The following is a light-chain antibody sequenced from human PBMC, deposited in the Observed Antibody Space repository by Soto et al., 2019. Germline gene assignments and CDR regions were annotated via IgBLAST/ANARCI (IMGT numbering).Light chain of an antibody. V-gene: IGKV1-39*01. CDR2: IAS. CDR3: QQSFSTSLS. CDR1: HSININ. J-gene: IGKJ4*01. Sequence: DIQLTQSPSSLSASVGDRVTITCRASHSININLHWYQHKPGKAPKLLISIASNLQSGVPSRFSGGGSGTEFTLTINSLQPEDFATYYCQQSFSTSLSFGGGTKVEIK.